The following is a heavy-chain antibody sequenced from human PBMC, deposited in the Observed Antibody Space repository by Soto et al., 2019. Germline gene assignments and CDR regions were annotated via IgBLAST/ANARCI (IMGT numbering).Heavy chain of an antibody. CDR2: ISASAATT. V-gene: IGHV3-23*01. D-gene: IGHD6-6*01. J-gene: IGHJ4*02. Sequence: LRLSCAPSGFTFNSYAMSWVRQAPGKGLEWVSAISASAATTYYADSVKDRFTISRDNSKNTLYVQMNSLRAEDTAIYYCAKLGAYSTSAIDSWGQGALVTVSS. CDR3: AKLGAYSTSAIDS. CDR1: GFTFNSYA.